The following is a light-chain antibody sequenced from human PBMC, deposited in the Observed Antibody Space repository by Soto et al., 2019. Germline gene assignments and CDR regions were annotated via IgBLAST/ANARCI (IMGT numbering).Light chain of an antibody. CDR2: GAS. CDR3: QHFDDSLI. Sequence: EVVLTQSPGTLSLSPGERATLSCRASQSVDSSTLAWYQQKPGQAPRLLISGASKRATGTPDSFSGSGSGTDFTLNISRLEPEDFAVYYCQHFDDSLIFGGGTKVEIK. J-gene: IGKJ4*01. CDR1: QSVDSST. V-gene: IGKV3-20*01.